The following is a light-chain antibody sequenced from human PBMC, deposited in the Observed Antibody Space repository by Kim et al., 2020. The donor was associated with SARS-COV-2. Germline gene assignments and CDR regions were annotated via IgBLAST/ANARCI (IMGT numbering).Light chain of an antibody. J-gene: IGKJ1*01. CDR1: QSISRF. CDR3: QHYSSSPWT. V-gene: IGKV1-5*03. Sequence: ASVGDRVTLTCRASQSISRFLARYHHRPGTAPKLLSYKASIIESGVTSTFRVRGSGTEFTLTISRLQPDDYATHYCQHYSSSPWTFGQGTKVDSK. CDR2: KAS.